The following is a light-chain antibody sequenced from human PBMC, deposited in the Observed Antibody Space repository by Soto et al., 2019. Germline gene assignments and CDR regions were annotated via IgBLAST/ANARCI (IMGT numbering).Light chain of an antibody. CDR1: SSNILRNY. J-gene: IGLJ1*01. V-gene: IGLV1-47*01. CDR2: MND. Sequence: QSVLTQPPSVSGAPGQRVSISCTGSSSNILRNYVYWYRQFPGTAPRLLISMNDQRPSGVPDRFSGSKSGTSASLAISGLRSEDEADYYCASWDDSLSGYVFGTGTKVTVL. CDR3: ASWDDSLSGYV.